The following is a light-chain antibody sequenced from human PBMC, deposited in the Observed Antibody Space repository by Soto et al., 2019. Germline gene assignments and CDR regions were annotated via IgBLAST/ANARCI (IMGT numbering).Light chain of an antibody. CDR2: DAT. CDR1: QSVGSH. CDR3: QQRTDWRLS. Sequence: DIVLTQSPATLSLSPGDGATLSCRASQSVGSHLTWYQQKPGQGPRLLIYDATNRATGVPARFSGSGSGTDFTLTISSLDHEDFAVYFCQQRTDWRLSFGGGTKVEIK. J-gene: IGKJ4*01. V-gene: IGKV3-11*01.